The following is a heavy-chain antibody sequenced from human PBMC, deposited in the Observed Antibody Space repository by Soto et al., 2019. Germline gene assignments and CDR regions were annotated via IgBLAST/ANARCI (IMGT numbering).Heavy chain of an antibody. J-gene: IGHJ5*02. CDR3: ARDLQLERKNWFDP. CDR1: GYTFTSYA. D-gene: IGHD1-1*01. Sequence: GASVKVSCKASGYTFTSYAMHWVRQAPGQRLEWMGWINAGNGNTEYSQKFQGRVTITRDTSASTAYMELSSLRSEDTAVYYCARDLQLERKNWFDPWGQGTLVTVSS. V-gene: IGHV1-3*01. CDR2: INAGNGNT.